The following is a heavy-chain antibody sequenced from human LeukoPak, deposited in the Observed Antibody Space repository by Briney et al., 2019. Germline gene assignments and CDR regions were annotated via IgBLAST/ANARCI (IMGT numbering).Heavy chain of an antibody. V-gene: IGHV1-69*13. J-gene: IGHJ5*02. D-gene: IGHD2-2*01. CDR2: IIPIFGTA. Sequence: SVKVSCKASGGTFSSYAISWVRQAPGQGLEWMGGIIPIFGTANYAQKFQGRVTITADESTSTAYMELSSLRSEDTAVYYCAREPSGYCSSTSCPAANWFDPWGQGTLVTVSS. CDR1: GGTFSSYA. CDR3: AREPSGYCSSTSCPAANWFDP.